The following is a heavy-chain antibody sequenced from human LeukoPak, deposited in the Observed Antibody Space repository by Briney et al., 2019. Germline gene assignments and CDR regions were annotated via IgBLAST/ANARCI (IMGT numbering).Heavy chain of an antibody. V-gene: IGHV3-48*02. Sequence: QTGGSLRLSCAASGFTFSRYAMNWVRQAPGKGLEWVSYISWTNTIYYTDSVKGRFTISRDNAKNSVYLQMNSLRDEDTAVYYCARDSGFHGYYFDFWGQGTLVTVSS. CDR1: GFTFSRYA. CDR3: ARDSGFHGYYFDF. D-gene: IGHD1-14*01. CDR2: ISWTNTI. J-gene: IGHJ4*02.